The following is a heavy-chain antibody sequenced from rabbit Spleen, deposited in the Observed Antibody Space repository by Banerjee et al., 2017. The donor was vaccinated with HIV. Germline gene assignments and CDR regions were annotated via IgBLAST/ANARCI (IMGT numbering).Heavy chain of an antibody. V-gene: IGHV1S40*01. CDR1: GFSFSSSDY. CDR3: ARDAGTSFSTYGMDL. D-gene: IGHD8-1*01. J-gene: IGHJ6*01. Sequence: QSLEESGGGLVQPEGSLTVTCKASGFSFSSSDYMCWVRQAPGKGLEWIACIYPGSSGSTYYATWAKGRFTISKTSSTTVTLQMTSLTAADTATYFCARDAGTSFSTYGMDLWGQGTLVTVS. CDR2: IYPGSSGST.